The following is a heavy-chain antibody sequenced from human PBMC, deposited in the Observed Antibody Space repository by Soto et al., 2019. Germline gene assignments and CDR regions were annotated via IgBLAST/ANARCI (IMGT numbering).Heavy chain of an antibody. V-gene: IGHV4-39*01. D-gene: IGHD3-10*01. CDR1: GGSISSSSYY. Sequence: SETLSLTCTVSGGSISSSSYYWGWIRQPPGKGLERIGSIYYSGSTYYNPSLKSRVTISVDTSKNQFSLKLSSVTAADTAVYYCAYLKITMVRGVLDYYYYYGMDVWGQGTTVTVSS. CDR3: AYLKITMVRGVLDYYYYYGMDV. J-gene: IGHJ6*02. CDR2: IYYSGST.